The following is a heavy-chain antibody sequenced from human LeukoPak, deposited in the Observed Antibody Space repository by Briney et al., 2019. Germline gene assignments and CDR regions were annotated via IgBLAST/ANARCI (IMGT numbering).Heavy chain of an antibody. CDR1: GYTFTSYY. CDR3: ATVVRGD. CDR2: INPSGGST. V-gene: IGHV1-46*01. D-gene: IGHD2-2*01. J-gene: IGHJ4*02. Sequence: GAPVKVSCKASGYTFTSYYMHWVRQAPGQGLEWMGIINPSGGSTSYAQKFQGRVTMTEDTSTDTAYMELSSLRSEDTAVYYCATVVRGDWGQGTLVTVSS.